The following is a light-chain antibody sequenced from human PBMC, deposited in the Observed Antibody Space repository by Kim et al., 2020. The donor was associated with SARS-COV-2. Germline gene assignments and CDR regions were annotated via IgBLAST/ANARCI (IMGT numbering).Light chain of an antibody. J-gene: IGKJ5*01. CDR2: DAS. CDR1: ESVISY. Sequence: PGERAPLFCTASESVISYSAWYQKKPGQAPRLLIYDASNRTTDIPARFSGGGCGTDFTLTISSLGPEDFAIYYCQQRSSWPTFGQGTRLEIK. CDR3: QQRSSWPT. V-gene: IGKV3-11*01.